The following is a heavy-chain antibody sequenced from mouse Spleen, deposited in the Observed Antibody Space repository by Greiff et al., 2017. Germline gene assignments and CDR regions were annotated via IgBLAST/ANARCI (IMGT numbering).Heavy chain of an antibody. V-gene: IGHV1-63*01. Sequence: QVHVKQSGAELVRPGTSVKMSCKASGYTFTNYWIGWAKQRPGHGLEWIGDIYPGGGYTNYNEKFKGKATLTADKSSSTAYMQFSSLTSEDSAIYYCARIYDGYYGYFDYWGQGTTLTVSS. CDR1: GYTFTNYW. J-gene: IGHJ2*01. D-gene: IGHD2-3*01. CDR2: IYPGGGYT. CDR3: ARIYDGYYGYFDY.